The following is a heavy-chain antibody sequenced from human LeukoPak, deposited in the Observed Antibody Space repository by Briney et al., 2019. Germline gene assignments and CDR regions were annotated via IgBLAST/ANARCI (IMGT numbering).Heavy chain of an antibody. CDR1: GGTFSSYA. CDR3: ARADRLGD. D-gene: IGHD7-27*01. J-gene: IGHJ4*02. CDR2: MNPNSGNT. Sequence: ASLKLSCTASGGTFSSYAISWVRQATGQGLEWMGWMNPNSGNTGYAQKFQGRVTMTRNTSISTAYMELSSLRSEDTAVYYCARADRLGDWGQGTLVTVSS. V-gene: IGHV1-8*02.